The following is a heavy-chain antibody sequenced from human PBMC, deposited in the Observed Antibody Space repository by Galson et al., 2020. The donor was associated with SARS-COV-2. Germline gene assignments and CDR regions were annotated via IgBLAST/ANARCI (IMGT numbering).Heavy chain of an antibody. Sequence: ASETLSLTCTVSGGSIKIYYWCWIRQSPEKGLEWIGHLYYGGKTNYNPSLESRVTISVDTSKNQFSLKLSSVTAADTALYYCARLPVVRGVDYWGQGILVTVSS. V-gene: IGHV4-59*01. D-gene: IGHD3-10*01. J-gene: IGHJ4*02. CDR1: GGSIKIYY. CDR2: LYYGGKT. CDR3: ARLPVVRGVDY.